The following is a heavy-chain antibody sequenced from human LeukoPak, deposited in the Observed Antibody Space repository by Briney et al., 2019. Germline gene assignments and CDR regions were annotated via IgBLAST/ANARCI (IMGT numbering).Heavy chain of an antibody. CDR3: ARDPGGYGSGSYGGDY. V-gene: IGHV1-18*01. J-gene: IGHJ4*02. Sequence: ASVKVSCKASGYTFTSYGISWVRQAPGQGLEWMGWIIAYNGNTNCAQKLQGRVTMTTDTSTSTAYMELRSLRSNDTAVYYCARDPGGYGSGSYGGDYWGQGTLVTVSS. CDR1: GYTFTSYG. D-gene: IGHD3-10*01. CDR2: IIAYNGNT.